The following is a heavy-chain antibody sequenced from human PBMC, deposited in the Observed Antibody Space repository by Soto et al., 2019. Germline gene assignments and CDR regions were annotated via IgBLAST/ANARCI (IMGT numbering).Heavy chain of an antibody. CDR1: GYTFTGYY. V-gene: IGHV1-18*04. CDR2: ISAYNGNT. D-gene: IGHD3-9*01. CDR3: ARDLGGLKTGYVDY. Sequence: ASVKVSCKASGYTFTGYYVHWVRQAPGQGLEWMGWISAYNGNTNYAQKLQGRVTMTTDTSTSTAYMELRSLRSDDTAVYYCARDLGGLKTGYVDYWGQGTLVTVSS. J-gene: IGHJ4*02.